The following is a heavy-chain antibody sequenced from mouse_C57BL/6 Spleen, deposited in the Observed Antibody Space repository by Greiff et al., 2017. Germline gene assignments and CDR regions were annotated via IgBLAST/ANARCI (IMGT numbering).Heavy chain of an antibody. CDR3: ASRDYGSSLAMDY. CDR2: IYPGDGDT. J-gene: IGHJ4*01. V-gene: IGHV1-82*01. Sequence: QVQLQQSGPELVKPGASVKISCKASGYAFSSSWMNWVKQRPGKGLEWIGRIYPGDGDTNYNGKFKGKATLTADKSSSTAYMQLSSLTSEDSAVYFCASRDYGSSLAMDYWGQGTSVTVSS. CDR1: GYAFSSSW. D-gene: IGHD1-1*01.